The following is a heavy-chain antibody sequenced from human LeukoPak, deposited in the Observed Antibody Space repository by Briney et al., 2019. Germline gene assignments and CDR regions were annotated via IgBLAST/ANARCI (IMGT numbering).Heavy chain of an antibody. CDR2: ISYDGSNK. Sequence: GGSLRLSCAASGFTFSSYAMHWVRQAPGKGLEWAAVISYDGSNKYYADSVKGRFTISRDNSKNTLYLQMNSLRAEDTAVYYCARDRGVVVPAAIYYYYGMDVWGQGTKVTVSS. V-gene: IGHV3-30-3*01. J-gene: IGHJ6*02. CDR1: GFTFSSYA. D-gene: IGHD2-2*01. CDR3: ARDRGVVVPAAIYYYYGMDV.